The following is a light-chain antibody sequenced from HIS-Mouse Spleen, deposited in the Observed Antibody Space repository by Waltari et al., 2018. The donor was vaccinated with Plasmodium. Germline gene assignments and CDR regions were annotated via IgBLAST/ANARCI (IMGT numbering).Light chain of an antibody. CDR3: QQSYSTRFT. J-gene: IGKJ3*01. V-gene: IGKV1-39*01. CDR1: QSISSY. CDR2: AAS. Sequence: DIQMTQSPSSLSASVADRVTITCGASQSISSYLKWYQKKPGEAPKLLIYAASSLQSGVPSRCSGSGSGTDFTLTISSLQAEDFATYYCQQSYSTRFTFGPGTKVDIK.